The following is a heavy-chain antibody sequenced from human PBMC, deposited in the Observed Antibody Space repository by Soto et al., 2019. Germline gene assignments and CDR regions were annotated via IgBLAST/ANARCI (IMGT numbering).Heavy chain of an antibody. CDR1: GFIFTNYL. CDR3: ARDPPGDEGALFDY. CDR2: VKDDGTEH. J-gene: IGHJ4*02. Sequence: HPGGSLRLSCAASGFIFTNYLMTWVRQPPGKWLEWVASVKDDGTEHSYVDSVKGRFIISRDNSKNSVYLHMNDLRGEDTAFYYRARDPPGDEGALFDYCGQGSLVTVCS. V-gene: IGHV3-7*01. D-gene: IGHD7-27*01.